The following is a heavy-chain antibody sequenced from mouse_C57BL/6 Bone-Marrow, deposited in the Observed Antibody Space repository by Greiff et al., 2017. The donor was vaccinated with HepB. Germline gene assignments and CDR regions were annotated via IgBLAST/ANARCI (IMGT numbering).Heavy chain of an antibody. D-gene: IGHD2-3*01. J-gene: IGHJ3*01. Sequence: EVQLQESGPVLVKPGASVKMSCKASGYTFTDYYMNWVKQSHGKSLEWIGVINPYNGGTSYNQKFKGKATLTVDKSSSTAYMELNSLTSEDSAVYYCAGGDDGYWAWFAYWGQGTLVTVSA. CDR1: GYTFTDYY. CDR3: AGGDDGYWAWFAY. CDR2: INPYNGGT. V-gene: IGHV1-19*01.